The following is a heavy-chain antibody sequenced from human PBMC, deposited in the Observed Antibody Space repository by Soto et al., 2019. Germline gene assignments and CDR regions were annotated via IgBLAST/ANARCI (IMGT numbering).Heavy chain of an antibody. V-gene: IGHV1-69*13. Sequence: SVKVSCKASGGTFSSYAISWVRQAPGQGLEWMGGIIPIFGTANYAQKFQGRVTITADESTSTAYMELSSLRSEDTAVYYCARASTLEYSSSRYYYGMDVWGQGTTVTVSS. CDR1: GGTFSSYA. J-gene: IGHJ6*02. CDR2: IIPIFGTA. D-gene: IGHD6-6*01. CDR3: ARASTLEYSSSRYYYGMDV.